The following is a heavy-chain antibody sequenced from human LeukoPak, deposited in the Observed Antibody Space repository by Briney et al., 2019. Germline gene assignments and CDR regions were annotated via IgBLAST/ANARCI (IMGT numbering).Heavy chain of an antibody. CDR2: INHSGST. D-gene: IGHD4-17*01. CDR3: ARGSRRVSYGDYPPPSRPYYFDY. V-gene: IGHV4-34*01. J-gene: IGHJ4*02. Sequence: SETLSLTCAVYGGSFSGYYWSWIRQPPGKGLEWIGEINHSGSTNYNPSLKSRVTISVDTSKNQFSLKLSSVTAADTAVYCCARGSRRVSYGDYPPPSRPYYFDYWGQGTLVTVSS. CDR1: GGSFSGYY.